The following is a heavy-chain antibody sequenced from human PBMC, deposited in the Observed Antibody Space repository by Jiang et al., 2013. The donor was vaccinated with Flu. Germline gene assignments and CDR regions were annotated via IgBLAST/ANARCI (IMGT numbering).Heavy chain of an antibody. CDR1: GGSISSSH. CDR3: ARDAGGGYNWFDP. D-gene: IGHD3-16*01. J-gene: IGHJ5*02. CDR2: VYYSGSA. Sequence: SGPGLVKPSETLSLTCNVSGGSISSSHWNWVRQPPGKGLEWIGSVYYSGSANYNPSLKSRVTISVDTSKNQFSLKLSSVTAADTAVYYCARDAGGGYNWFDPWGQGTLVTVSS. V-gene: IGHV4-59*01.